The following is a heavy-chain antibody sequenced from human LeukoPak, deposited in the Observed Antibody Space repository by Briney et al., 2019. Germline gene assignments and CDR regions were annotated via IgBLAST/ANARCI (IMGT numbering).Heavy chain of an antibody. CDR2: IKSKTDGGTI. J-gene: IGHJ4*02. CDR3: TTEGYCSGGNCYSFDN. Sequence: GGSLRLSCAASGFTFRNAWITWVRQAPGKGLEWVGRIKSKTDGGTIDYAATVKGRFTVSRDDSKNTVSLQMNSLKTEDTAVYFCTTEGYCSGGNCYSFDNWGQGTLVTVSS. V-gene: IGHV3-15*01. CDR1: GFTFRNAW. D-gene: IGHD2-15*01.